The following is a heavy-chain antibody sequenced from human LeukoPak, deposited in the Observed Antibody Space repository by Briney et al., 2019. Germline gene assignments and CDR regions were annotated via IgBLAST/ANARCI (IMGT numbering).Heavy chain of an antibody. CDR1: GYSFTGYW. V-gene: IGHV5-51*01. Sequence: GESLKISCKASGYSFTGYWIGWVRQMSGKGLEWMGIIYPDDSDTRYSPSFQGQVTISADKSINTAYLQWSSLKASDTAMYYCARPSSWNYKLGAFDIWGQGTMVTVSS. D-gene: IGHD1-7*01. J-gene: IGHJ3*02. CDR3: ARPSSWNYKLGAFDI. CDR2: IYPDDSDT.